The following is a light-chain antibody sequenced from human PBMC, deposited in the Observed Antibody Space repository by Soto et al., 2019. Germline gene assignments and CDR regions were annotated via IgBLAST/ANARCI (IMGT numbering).Light chain of an antibody. J-gene: IGLJ1*01. Sequence: QSVLTQAPSASGSPGQSVSISCTGTSSDVGGYNYVSWYQQYPGKAPKLMISEVSKRPSGVPDRFSGSKSGNTASLTVSGLQAEDEADYYCSSYAGSNNLVFGTGTKVTVL. V-gene: IGLV2-8*01. CDR1: SSDVGGYNY. CDR3: SSYAGSNNLV. CDR2: EVS.